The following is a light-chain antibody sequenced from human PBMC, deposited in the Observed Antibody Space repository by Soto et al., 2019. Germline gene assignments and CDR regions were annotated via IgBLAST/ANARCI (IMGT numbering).Light chain of an antibody. V-gene: IGLV2-8*01. CDR2: EVS. Sequence: QSALTQPPSASGSPGQSVTISCTGTSSDVGGYNCVSWYQQHPGKAPKLMIYEVSKRPSGVPDRFSGSKSGNTASLTVSGLQAEDEADYYCSSYAGSNIPVVFGGGTKFTVL. CDR1: SSDVGGYNC. CDR3: SSYAGSNIPVV. J-gene: IGLJ2*01.